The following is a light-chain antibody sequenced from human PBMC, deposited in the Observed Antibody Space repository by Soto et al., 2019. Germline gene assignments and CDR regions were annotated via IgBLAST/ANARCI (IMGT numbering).Light chain of an antibody. Sequence: EVVLTQSPVTLSLSPGERATLSCRASQSFRGLLAWYQQKPGQAPRLLMYGASIRAAGVPDRFSGSGSGTEFTLTISRLEPEDFTVYYCHHYETFGQGTKVDIK. J-gene: IGKJ1*01. CDR2: GAS. CDR3: HHYET. V-gene: IGKV3-20*01. CDR1: QSFRGL.